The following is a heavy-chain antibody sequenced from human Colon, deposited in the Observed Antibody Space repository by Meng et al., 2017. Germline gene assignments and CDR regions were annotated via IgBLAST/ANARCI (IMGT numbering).Heavy chain of an antibody. CDR2: IFHAGNT. Sequence: QGRLQESGAGLVRPSGAVSLTCAVSGGSITKDNWWSWVRQPPGKGLEWIGEIFHAGNTNYNPSLKSRVTMSLDKSKNQFSLTLTSVTAADTAVYYCARDFHSTMTVFDSWGQGTLVTVSS. CDR3: ARDFHSTMTVFDS. CDR1: GGSITKDNW. V-gene: IGHV4-4*02. J-gene: IGHJ4*02. D-gene: IGHD3-22*01.